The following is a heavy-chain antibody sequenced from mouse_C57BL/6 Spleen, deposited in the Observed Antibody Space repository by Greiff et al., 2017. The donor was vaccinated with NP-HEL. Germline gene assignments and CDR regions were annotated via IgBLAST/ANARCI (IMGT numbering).Heavy chain of an antibody. Sequence: VHVKQSGPELVKPGASVKISCKASGYSFTDYNMNWVKQSNGKSLEWIGVINPNYGTTSYNQKFKGKATLTVDQSSSTAYMQLNSLTSEDSAVYYCASPDYYGSSYGYFDVWGTGTTVTVSS. V-gene: IGHV1-39*01. D-gene: IGHD1-1*01. J-gene: IGHJ1*03. CDR1: GYSFTDYN. CDR3: ASPDYYGSSYGYFDV. CDR2: INPNYGTT.